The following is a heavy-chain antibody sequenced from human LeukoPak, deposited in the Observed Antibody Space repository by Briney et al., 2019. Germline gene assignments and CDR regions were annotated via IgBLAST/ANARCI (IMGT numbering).Heavy chain of an antibody. D-gene: IGHD2-2*02. Sequence: SETLSLTCTVPGGSISSYYWSWIRQPAGKGLEWIGRIYTSGSTNYNPSLKSRVTMSVDTSKNQFSLKLSSVTAADTAVYYCARDWHCSSTSCYSYAFDIWGQGTMVTVSS. CDR1: GGSISSYY. CDR2: IYTSGST. CDR3: ARDWHCSSTSCYSYAFDI. V-gene: IGHV4-4*07. J-gene: IGHJ3*02.